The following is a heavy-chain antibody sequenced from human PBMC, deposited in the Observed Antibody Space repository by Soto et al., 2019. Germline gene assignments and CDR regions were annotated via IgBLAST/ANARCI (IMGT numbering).Heavy chain of an antibody. D-gene: IGHD2-15*01. CDR3: AREGIGMAEGWFDP. Sequence: VQLQESGGGVVQPGRSRRLSCAASGFTFRSYGMHWVRQAPGKVLEWVAVIWFDGSKTYYGDSVKGRFTISRDNSKHTLYLQMNSLRAEDTGVYYCAREGIGMAEGWFDPWGQGTPVTVSS. CDR1: GFTFRSYG. CDR2: IWFDGSKT. V-gene: IGHV3-33*01. J-gene: IGHJ5*02.